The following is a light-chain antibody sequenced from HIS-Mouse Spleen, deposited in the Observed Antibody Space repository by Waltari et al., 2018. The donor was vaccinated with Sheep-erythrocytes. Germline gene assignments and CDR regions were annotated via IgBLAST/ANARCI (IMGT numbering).Light chain of an antibody. Sequence: DVVMTQSPLSLPVTLGQPASISCRSSQSLVHSDGNTYLNWFQQRPGQSPRRLLYKVYNRDSGVPDRFSGSGSGTDFTLKISRVEAEDVGVYYCMQGTHWPPYTFGQGTKLEIK. V-gene: IGKV2-30*02. CDR1: QSLVHSDGNTY. CDR2: KVY. CDR3: MQGTHWPPYT. J-gene: IGKJ2*01.